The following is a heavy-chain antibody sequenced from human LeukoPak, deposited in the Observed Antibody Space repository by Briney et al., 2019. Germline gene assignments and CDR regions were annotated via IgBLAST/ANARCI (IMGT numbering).Heavy chain of an antibody. Sequence: TSGTLSLTCAVSGGSISSSNWWSWVRQPPGKGLEWVSAISGSGGSTYYADSVKGRFTISRDNSKNTLYLQMNSLRAEDTAVYYCAKEWGPEEVVPAAGVFDYWGQGTLVTVSS. D-gene: IGHD2-2*01. CDR2: ISGSGGST. V-gene: IGHV3-23*01. CDR1: GGSISSSN. CDR3: AKEWGPEEVVPAAGVFDY. J-gene: IGHJ4*02.